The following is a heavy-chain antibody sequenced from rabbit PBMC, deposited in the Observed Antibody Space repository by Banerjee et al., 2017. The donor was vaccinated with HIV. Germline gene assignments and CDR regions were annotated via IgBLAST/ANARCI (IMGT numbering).Heavy chain of an antibody. CDR2: MNTGSAATT. V-gene: IGHV1S45*01. D-gene: IGHD3-1*01. CDR3: ARGDLGAYGLHL. J-gene: IGHJ4*01. CDR1: GFSFSNTNW. Sequence: QQQLEESGGGLVKPEGSLTLTCTASGFSFSNTNWIWWVRQAPGKGLEWIACMNTGSAATTYYASWAKGRFTISKTSSTTVTLQMTSLTAADTATYFCARGDLGAYGLHLWGPGTLVTVS.